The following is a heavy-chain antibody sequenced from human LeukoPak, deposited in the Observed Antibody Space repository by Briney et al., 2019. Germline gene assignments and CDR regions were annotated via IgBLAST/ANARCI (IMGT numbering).Heavy chain of an antibody. Sequence: SETLSLACTVSGTFTSTYYWSWVRQPPTGGPEWIGYVFYSGSSNYNPNFTSRVTMSVDTSKSQFSLKLTSVSDADTAVYYCARIDSLGFFDQWGQGTLVTVSS. CDR3: ARIDSLGFFDQ. J-gene: IGHJ4*02. CDR2: VFYSGSS. D-gene: IGHD6-25*01. CDR1: GTFTSTYY. V-gene: IGHV4-59*13.